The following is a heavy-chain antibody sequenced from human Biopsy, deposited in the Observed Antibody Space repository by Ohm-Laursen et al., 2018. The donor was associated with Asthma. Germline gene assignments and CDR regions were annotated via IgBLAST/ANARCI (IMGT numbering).Heavy chain of an antibody. CDR1: GFTFSSYW. J-gene: IGHJ4*02. CDR3: ARFKRGYSYGYAGVFDY. V-gene: IGHV3-7*01. D-gene: IGHD5-18*01. Sequence: SLRLSCSASGFTFSSYWMSWVRQAPGKGLEWVANIKKDGSEKYYVVSVKGRFTISRDNAKNSLYLHMNSLRAEDTAVYYCARFKRGYSYGYAGVFDYWGQGTLVTVSS. CDR2: IKKDGSEK.